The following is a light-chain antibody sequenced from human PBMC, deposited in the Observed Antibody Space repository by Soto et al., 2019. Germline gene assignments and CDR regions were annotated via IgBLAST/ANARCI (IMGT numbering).Light chain of an antibody. CDR3: SSYTTTSAVA. CDR1: SSDVGGYNY. V-gene: IGLV2-14*03. Sequence: QSALTQPASVSGSPGRWITISCTGTSSDVGGYNYVSWYQQHPGKAPKLMIYDVTNRPSGVSYRFSGSKSGNTASLTISGLQAEDEADYYCSSYTTTSAVAFGGGTKLTVL. CDR2: DVT. J-gene: IGLJ2*01.